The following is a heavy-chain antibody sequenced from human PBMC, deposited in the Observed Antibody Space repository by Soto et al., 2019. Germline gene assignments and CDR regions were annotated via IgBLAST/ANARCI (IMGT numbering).Heavy chain of an antibody. CDR3: ARGPSGDKVHY. D-gene: IGHD7-27*01. CDR1: GGSITSDYSC. CDR2: IFDSGTT. J-gene: IGHJ4*02. V-gene: IGHV4-30-4*01. Sequence: TLSLTGTVSGGSITSDYSCWSWIRQPPGEGLEWIGHIFDSGTTYTNPSLRSQVAISLDTSKNHFSLTLSSVTAADTAVYYCARGPSGDKVHYWGQGALVT.